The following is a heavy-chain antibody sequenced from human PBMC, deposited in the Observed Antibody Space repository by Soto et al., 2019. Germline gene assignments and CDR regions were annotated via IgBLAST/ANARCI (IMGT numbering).Heavy chain of an antibody. Sequence: QVQLVESGGGVVQPGRSLRLSCAASGFTFSTHAMHWVRQAPGKGLECVAIVSFDGSNKYYADSVKGRFTISRDNSKNTLYLQMSGLTRADTAVYYCARDQTGITTTGGGRIDHWGQGTLVTVAS. CDR2: VSFDGSNK. CDR3: ARDQTGITTTGGGRIDH. D-gene: IGHD1-20*01. CDR1: GFTFSTHA. J-gene: IGHJ4*02. V-gene: IGHV3-30-3*01.